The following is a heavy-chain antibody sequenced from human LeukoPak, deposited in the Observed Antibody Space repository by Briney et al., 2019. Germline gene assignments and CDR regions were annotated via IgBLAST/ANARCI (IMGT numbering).Heavy chain of an antibody. Sequence: ASVKVSCKASGYTFTSHDINWVRQVTGQGLEWMGWMNPKSGNTGYAQKFQGRVTITRNTSISTAYMEVSSLRYEDTAVYYCARALRIYYYFDYWGQGTLVTVSS. J-gene: IGHJ4*02. CDR1: GYTFTSHD. CDR3: ARALRIYYYFDY. D-gene: IGHD1-26*01. CDR2: MNPKSGNT. V-gene: IGHV1-8*03.